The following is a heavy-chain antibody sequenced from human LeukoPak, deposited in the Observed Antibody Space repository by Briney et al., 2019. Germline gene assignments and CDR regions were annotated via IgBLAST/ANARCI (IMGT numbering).Heavy chain of an antibody. CDR1: GGSISSSSYY. D-gene: IGHD6-6*01. J-gene: IGHJ4*02. CDR3: ARHNPGIAARPYYFDY. V-gene: IGHV4-39*01. CDR2: IYYSGST. Sequence: SETLSLTCTVSGGSISSSSYYWGWIRQPPGKGLEWIGSIYYSGSTYYNPSLKSRVTISVDTSKNQFSLKLSSVTAADTAVYYCARHNPGIAARPYYFDYWGQGTLVTVSS.